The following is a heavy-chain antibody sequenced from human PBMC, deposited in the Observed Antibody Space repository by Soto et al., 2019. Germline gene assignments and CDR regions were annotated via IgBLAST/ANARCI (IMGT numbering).Heavy chain of an antibody. CDR2: IYYSGST. J-gene: IGHJ6*02. CDR1: GGTIGSYG. Sequence: SQTMSLRCTVSGGTIGSYGWRWIRQPPGKGLEWIGYIYYSGSTNYNPSLKSRVTISVDTSKNQFSLKLSSVTAADTAVYYCARDPGVRGFYYYGMDVWGQGTTVTVSS. V-gene: IGHV4-59*01. D-gene: IGHD3-10*01. CDR3: ARDPGVRGFYYYGMDV.